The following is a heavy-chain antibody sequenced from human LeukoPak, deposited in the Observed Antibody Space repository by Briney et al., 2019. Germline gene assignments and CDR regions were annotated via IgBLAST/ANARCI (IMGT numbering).Heavy chain of an antibody. CDR3: AKGGDNNWSYTWFDP. D-gene: IGHD1-1*01. Sequence: VASVKVYCKASGYTFTAYYIHLLRQEPGQGLELIGCINTNTGGTNYAQNFQGRVTMTRDTSISTAYMELSRLTSDDTAVYYCAKGGDNNWSYTWFDPWGQGTLVTVSS. CDR1: GYTFTAYY. J-gene: IGHJ5*02. CDR2: INTNTGGT. V-gene: IGHV1-2*02.